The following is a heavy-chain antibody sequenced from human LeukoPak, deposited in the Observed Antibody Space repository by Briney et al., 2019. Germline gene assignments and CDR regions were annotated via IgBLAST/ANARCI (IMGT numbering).Heavy chain of an antibody. Sequence: PGGSLRLSCAASGFTFNTYWMTWVRLPPGKGLEWVANIKQDGSEKYYVDSVKGRFTISRDNAKNSLYLQMNSLRAEDTAVYYCARDRNYYDSGGYYSTSGRYYYYGMDVWGQGTTVTVSS. CDR1: GFTFNTYW. J-gene: IGHJ6*02. CDR3: ARDRNYYDSGGYYSTSGRYYYYGMDV. V-gene: IGHV3-7*01. D-gene: IGHD3-22*01. CDR2: IKQDGSEK.